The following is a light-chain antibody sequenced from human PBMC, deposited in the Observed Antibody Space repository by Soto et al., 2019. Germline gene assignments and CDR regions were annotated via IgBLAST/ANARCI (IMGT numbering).Light chain of an antibody. Sequence: EIVMAQSPDTLSVSPGERATLSCRASQSVGINLAWYQQKPGQAPRILIYRASARATGIPARFSGSGSGTEFTLTINSLQSEDFAVYYCQQYNQWPGTFGPGTKVDIK. J-gene: IGKJ3*01. CDR3: QQYNQWPGT. CDR2: RAS. V-gene: IGKV3-15*01. CDR1: QSVGIN.